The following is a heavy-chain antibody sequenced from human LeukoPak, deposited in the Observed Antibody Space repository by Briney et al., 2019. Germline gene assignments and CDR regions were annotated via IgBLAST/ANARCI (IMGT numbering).Heavy chain of an antibody. CDR2: ISPSGGST. V-gene: IGHV1-46*01. Sequence: ASVKVSCKAFGYTFTSNYMHWVRQAPGQGLEWMGVISPSGGSTTYAQKFQGRVTLTRDMSTSTDYLELSSLRSEDTAVYYCARDRGTVGWFDPWGQGTLVTVSS. CDR1: GYTFTSNY. J-gene: IGHJ5*02. D-gene: IGHD4-23*01. CDR3: ARDRGTVGWFDP.